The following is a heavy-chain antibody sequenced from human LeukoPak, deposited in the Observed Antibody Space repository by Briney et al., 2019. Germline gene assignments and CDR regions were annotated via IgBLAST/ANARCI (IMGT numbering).Heavy chain of an antibody. Sequence: KPSETLSLTCAVYGGSFSGYYWSWIRQPPGKGLEWIGEINHSGSTNYNPSLKGRVTISVDTSKNQFSLKLSSVTAADTAVYYCARVGGTVAGMPARRRGSYYMDVWGKGTTVTVSS. V-gene: IGHV4-34*01. J-gene: IGHJ6*03. D-gene: IGHD6-19*01. CDR2: INHSGST. CDR1: GGSFSGYY. CDR3: ARVGGTVAGMPARRRGSYYMDV.